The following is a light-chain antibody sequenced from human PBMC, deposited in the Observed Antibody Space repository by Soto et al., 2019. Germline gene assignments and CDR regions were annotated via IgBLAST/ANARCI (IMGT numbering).Light chain of an antibody. CDR1: SSDVVGYNY. Sequence: QSALTQPRSVSGSPGQSVTISCTGTSSDVVGYNYVSWYQQHPGEAPKLIIYDVTKWPSGVPDRFSGSKSGNRASLTISGLQAEDEADYYCCSYAGSYSYVFGTGTKLTVL. CDR3: CSYAGSYSYV. J-gene: IGLJ1*01. V-gene: IGLV2-11*01. CDR2: DVT.